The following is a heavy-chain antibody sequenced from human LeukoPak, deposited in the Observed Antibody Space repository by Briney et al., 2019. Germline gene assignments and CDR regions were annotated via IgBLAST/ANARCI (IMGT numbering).Heavy chain of an antibody. CDR1: GFTFDDYA. J-gene: IGHJ4*02. V-gene: IGHV3-9*01. CDR2: ISWNSGSI. Sequence: SLRLSXXXSGFTFDDYAMHWVRHAPGKGLEWVSGISWNSGSIYYADSVKGRFTISRDNAKNSLYLQMNSLRAEDTALYYCAKGRGGATYKAFDYWGQGTLVTVSS. D-gene: IGHD1-26*01. CDR3: AKGRGGATYKAFDY.